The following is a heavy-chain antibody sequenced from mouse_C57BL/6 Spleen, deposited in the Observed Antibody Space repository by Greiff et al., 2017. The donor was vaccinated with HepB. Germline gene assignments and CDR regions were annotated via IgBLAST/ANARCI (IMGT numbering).Heavy chain of an antibody. CDR2: ISSGSSTI. Sequence: DVKLVESGGGLVKPGGSLKLSCAASGFTFSDYGMHWVRQAPEKGLEWVPYISSGSSTIYYADTVKGRFTISRDNAKNTLFLQMTSLRSEDTAMYYCARATDGYSYYFDYWGQGTTLTVSS. V-gene: IGHV5-17*01. J-gene: IGHJ2*01. CDR3: ARATDGYSYYFDY. CDR1: GFTFSDYG. D-gene: IGHD2-3*01.